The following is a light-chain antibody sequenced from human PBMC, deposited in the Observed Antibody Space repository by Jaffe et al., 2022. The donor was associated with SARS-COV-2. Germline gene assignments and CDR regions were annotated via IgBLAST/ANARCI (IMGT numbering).Light chain of an antibody. CDR2: EVS. V-gene: IGLV2-8*01. J-gene: IGLJ1*01. CDR1: SSDVGGYDY. Sequence: QSALTQPPSASGSPGQSVTISCTGTSSDVGGYDYVSWYQHHPGIAPKLMIYEVSKRPSGVPDRFSGSKSGNTASLTVSGLQAEDEADYYCSSYAGSNNFVFGTGTKVTVL. CDR3: SSYAGSNNFV.